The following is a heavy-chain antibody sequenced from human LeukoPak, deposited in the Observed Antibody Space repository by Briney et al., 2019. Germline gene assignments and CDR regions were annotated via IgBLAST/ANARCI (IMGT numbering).Heavy chain of an antibody. CDR2: IKEDGSEK. CDR1: GFTFSTYW. J-gene: IGHJ4*02. Sequence: PGGSLRLSCAASGFTFSTYWMSWVRQAPGKGLEWVANIKEDGSEKYYVDSVKGRFSVSRDNAKKSLYLQMSSLGAEDTAVYYCAGEGYCSGGSCYYFDYWGQGTLVTVSS. D-gene: IGHD2-15*01. V-gene: IGHV3-7*03. CDR3: AGEGYCSGGSCYYFDY.